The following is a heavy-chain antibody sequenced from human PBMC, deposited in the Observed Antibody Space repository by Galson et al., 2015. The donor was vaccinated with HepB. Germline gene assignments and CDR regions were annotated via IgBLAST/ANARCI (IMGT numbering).Heavy chain of an antibody. CDR1: GYTFTSYY. V-gene: IGHV1-46*01. CDR3: ARDRGGLVVVVAGQVNWFDS. Sequence: SVKVSCKASGYTFTSYYMHWVRQAPGQGLEWMGIINPSGGSTSYAQKFQGRVTMTRDTSTSTVYMELSSLRSEDTAVYYCARDRGGLVVVVAGQVNWFDSWGQGTLVTVSS. D-gene: IGHD2-15*01. CDR2: INPSGGST. J-gene: IGHJ5*01.